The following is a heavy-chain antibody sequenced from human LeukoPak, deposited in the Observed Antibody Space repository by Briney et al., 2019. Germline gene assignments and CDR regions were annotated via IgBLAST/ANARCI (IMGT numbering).Heavy chain of an antibody. V-gene: IGHV4-59*08. Sequence: SETLSLTCTVSGGSISGYYWSWIRQPPGKGLEWIGYIYYSGSTNYNPSLKSRVTISVDTSKNQFSLKLSSVTAADTAVYYCARSGRRGSSWYGGNAFYYFDYWGQGTLVTVSS. CDR1: GGSISGYY. CDR2: IYYSGST. CDR3: ARSGRRGSSWYGGNAFYYFDY. D-gene: IGHD6-13*01. J-gene: IGHJ4*02.